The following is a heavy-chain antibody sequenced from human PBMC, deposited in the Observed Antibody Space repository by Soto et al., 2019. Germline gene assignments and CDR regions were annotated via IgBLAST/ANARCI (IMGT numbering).Heavy chain of an antibody. CDR2: ISGSGGST. V-gene: IGHV3-23*01. CDR1: GFTFSSYA. D-gene: IGHD2-15*01. Sequence: PGGSLRLSCAASGFTFSSYAMSWVRQAPGKGLEWVSAISGSGGSTYYADSVKGRFTISRDNSKNTLYLQMNSLRAEDTAVYYSAKAPPYCRGGSCYTFYWGQGTLVTVSS. CDR3: AKAPPYCRGGSCYTFY. J-gene: IGHJ4*02.